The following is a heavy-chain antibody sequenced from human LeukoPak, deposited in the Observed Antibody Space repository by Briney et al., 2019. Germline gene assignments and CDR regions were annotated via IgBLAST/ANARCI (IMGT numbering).Heavy chain of an antibody. J-gene: IGHJ4*02. D-gene: IGHD1-26*01. CDR3: AREMGGTGYFDY. V-gene: IGHV3-30*04. CDR2: ISHDGRKK. CDR1: GFTFSTYS. Sequence: GGSLRLSCAASGFTFSTYSIHWVRQAPGKGLEWGAVISHDGRKKYYADSVKGRFTISRDNSKNTLYLQMNSLRAEDTAVYYCAREMGGTGYFDYWGQGTLVTVSS.